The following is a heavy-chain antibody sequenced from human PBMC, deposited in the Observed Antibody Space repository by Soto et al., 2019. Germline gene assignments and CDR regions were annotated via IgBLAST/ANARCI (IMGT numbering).Heavy chain of an antibody. V-gene: IGHV3-23*01. D-gene: IGHD1-26*01. CDR1: GFSFSSYA. CDR2: ISGSDGKT. J-gene: IGHJ4*02. CDR3: ASWSFLDY. Sequence: EVQLLESGGGLVRPGGSLRLSCTASGFSFSSYALSWVRQAPGKGLEWVSTISGSDGKTYYADSVKGRFSISRDTSKTTWYLEMTSLRVEDTAVYYCASWSFLDYWGQGTRVTVS.